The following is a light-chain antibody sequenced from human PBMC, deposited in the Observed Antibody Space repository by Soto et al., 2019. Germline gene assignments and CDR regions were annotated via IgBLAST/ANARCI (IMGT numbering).Light chain of an antibody. CDR1: SSDIGDYNY. J-gene: IGLJ1*01. Sequence: QSALTQPASVSGSPGQSITISCAGTSSDIGDYNYVSWYQQHPGKVPKVIIFDVSNRPSGVSYRFSGTKSGNPASLTVSGLQAEDEAHYYCCSYTRSGTLIFGTGTKLTVL. CDR2: DVS. V-gene: IGLV2-14*01. CDR3: CSYTRSGTLI.